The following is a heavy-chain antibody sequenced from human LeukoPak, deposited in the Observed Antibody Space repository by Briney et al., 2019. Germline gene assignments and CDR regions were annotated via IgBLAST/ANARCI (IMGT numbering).Heavy chain of an antibody. CDR1: GFTFSSYE. J-gene: IGHJ4*02. V-gene: IGHV3-48*03. D-gene: IGHD4-17*01. Sequence: GGSLRLSCAASGFTFSSYEMNWVRQAPGKGLEWVSYISSSGSTIYYADSVKGRFTISRDNAKNSLYLQMNSLRAEDTAVYYCARERSDYGDYYFDYWGQGTLVTVSS. CDR3: ARERSDYGDYYFDY. CDR2: ISSSGSTI.